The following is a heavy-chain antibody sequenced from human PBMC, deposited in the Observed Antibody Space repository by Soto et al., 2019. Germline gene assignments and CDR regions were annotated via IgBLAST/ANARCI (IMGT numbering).Heavy chain of an antibody. CDR1: GFTFSSYW. V-gene: IGHV3-7*01. CDR2: IKQDGSEK. CDR3: ARDPTMDAFDI. J-gene: IGHJ3*02. Sequence: PGGSLRLSCAASGFTFSSYWMSWVRQAPGKGLEWVANIKQDGSEKYYVDSVKGRFTISRDNAKNSLYPQMNSLRAEDTAVYYCARDPTMDAFDIWGQGTMVTVSS.